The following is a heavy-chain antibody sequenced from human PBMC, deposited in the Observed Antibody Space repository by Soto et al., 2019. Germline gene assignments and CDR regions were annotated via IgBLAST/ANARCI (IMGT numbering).Heavy chain of an antibody. CDR3: VRQGFGALTGLVDV. CDR2: VNYSWCS. J-gene: IGHJ6*02. Sequence: SQTLSLTCTVSAGSITRGAYYWNSLRQHPGKGLEWIGYVNYSWCSHYSPSLKSRVAISLDTSKSHFSLKLSSVTASDTAVYYCVRQGFGALTGLVDVWGQVTTVTLSS. CDR1: AGSITRGAYY. D-gene: IGHD3-10*01. V-gene: IGHV4-31*03.